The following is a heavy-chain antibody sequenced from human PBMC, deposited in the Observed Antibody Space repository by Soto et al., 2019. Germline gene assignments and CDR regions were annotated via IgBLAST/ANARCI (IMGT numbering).Heavy chain of an antibody. J-gene: IGHJ4*01. V-gene: IGHV3-48*03. D-gene: IGHD5-18*01. CDR1: GFTFSSYE. CDR3: ARDPVGYSYGYSTDY. Sequence: EVQLVESGGGLVQPGGSLRLSCAASGFTFSSYEMNWVRQAPGKGLEWVSYISSSGSTIYYAASVKGRFTISRDNAKNSLYRQMNSLRAEDTAVYYCARDPVGYSYGYSTDYWGHGTLVTVSS. CDR2: ISSSGSTI.